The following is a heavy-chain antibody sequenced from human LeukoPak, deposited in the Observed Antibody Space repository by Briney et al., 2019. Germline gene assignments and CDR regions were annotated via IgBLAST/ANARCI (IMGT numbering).Heavy chain of an antibody. CDR2: IYASGST. CDR3: ARDIRSHNGPGGYYYYYMDV. Sequence: SETLSLTCTVSGDSMSDSYWSWIRQPAGNGLEWIGRIYASGSTNYNPSLKSRVTLSVDTSSNQFSLTLSSVTAADTAVYHCARDIRSHNGPGGYYYYYMDVWGKGTTVTVSS. V-gene: IGHV4-4*07. D-gene: IGHD2-8*01. J-gene: IGHJ6*03. CDR1: GDSMSDSY.